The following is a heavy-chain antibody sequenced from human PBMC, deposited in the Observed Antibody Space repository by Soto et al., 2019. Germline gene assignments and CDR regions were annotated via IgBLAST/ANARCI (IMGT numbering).Heavy chain of an antibody. D-gene: IGHD2-21*01. Sequence: PSETLSITCTVSGGSISSSSYYWGWIRQPTGKGLEWIGSIYYSGSTYYNPSLKSRVTISVDTSKNQFSLKLSSVTAADSATYCARWGISYWAYFYYKDVWDRGSTVTVSS. J-gene: IGHJ6*03. V-gene: IGHV4-39*01. CDR1: GGSISSSSYY. CDR3: ARWGISYWAYFYYKDV. CDR2: IYYSGST.